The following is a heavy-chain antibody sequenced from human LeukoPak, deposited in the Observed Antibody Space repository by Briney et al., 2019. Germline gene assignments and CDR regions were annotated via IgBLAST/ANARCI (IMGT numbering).Heavy chain of an antibody. D-gene: IGHD3-3*01. CDR2: INGDGSTT. Sequence: PGGSLRLSCVASGFTFSDYRMHWVRQTPGKGLVWVSRINGDGSTTTFADSVKGRFTISRDNAKNTLYLQMNSLRAEDTAVYYCASGYYDFWSGNVGAFDIWGQGTMVTVSS. V-gene: IGHV3-74*01. J-gene: IGHJ3*02. CDR1: GFTFSDYR. CDR3: ASGYYDFWSGNVGAFDI.